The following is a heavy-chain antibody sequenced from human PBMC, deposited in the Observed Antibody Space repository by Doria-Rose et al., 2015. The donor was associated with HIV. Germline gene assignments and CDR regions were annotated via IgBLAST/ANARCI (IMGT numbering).Heavy chain of an antibody. CDR3: ARVLSGTYDY. Sequence: QVQLQESGPGLVKPSETLSLTCSVSGGSISHYYWSWIRQPPGKGLEYIGDILYTGSTNYSSSLKSRVSISIDTSKIKFSLRLSSVTAADTAVYYCARVLSGTYDYWGQGTLVTVSS. D-gene: IGHD1-26*01. CDR1: GGSISHYY. CDR2: ILYTGST. V-gene: IGHV4-59*01. J-gene: IGHJ4*02.